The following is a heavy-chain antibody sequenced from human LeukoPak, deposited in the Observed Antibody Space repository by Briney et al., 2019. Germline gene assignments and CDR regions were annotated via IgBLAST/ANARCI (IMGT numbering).Heavy chain of an antibody. D-gene: IGHD3-10*01. CDR2: INAGNGNT. Sequence: ASVKVSCKASGYTFTSYAMHWVRQAPGQRLEWMGWINAGNGNTKYSQKFQGRVTITRDTSASTAYMELSSLRSEDTAVYYCARARAEDTMVRGVILQRGGYYYYGMDVWGQGTTVTVSS. J-gene: IGHJ6*02. CDR1: GYTFTSYA. CDR3: ARARAEDTMVRGVILQRGGYYYYGMDV. V-gene: IGHV1-3*01.